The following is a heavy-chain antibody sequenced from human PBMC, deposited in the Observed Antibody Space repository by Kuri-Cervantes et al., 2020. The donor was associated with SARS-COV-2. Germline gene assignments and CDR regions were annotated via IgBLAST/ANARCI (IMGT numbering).Heavy chain of an antibody. CDR1: GGSISSGGYY. D-gene: IGHD6-13*01. CDR2: IYYSGST. Sequence: SETLSLTCTVSGGSISSGGYYWSWIRQHPGKGLEWIGYIYYSGSTYYNPSLKSLVTISVDTSKNQFSLKLSSVTAADTAVYYCARAGLVAAGPFDYWGQGTLVTVSS. V-gene: IGHV4-31*01. CDR3: ARAGLVAAGPFDY. J-gene: IGHJ4*02.